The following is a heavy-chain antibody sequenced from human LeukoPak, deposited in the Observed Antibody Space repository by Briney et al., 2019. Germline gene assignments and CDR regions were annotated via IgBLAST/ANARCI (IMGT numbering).Heavy chain of an antibody. Sequence: PGGSLRLSCAASGFTFSSYWMHWVRQAPGKGLVWVSRINSDGSSTSYADSVKGRFTISRDNAKDTLYLQMNSLRAEDTAVYYCARDGTLWFGESGDFDYWGQGTLVTVSS. D-gene: IGHD3-10*01. CDR2: INSDGSST. CDR3: ARDGTLWFGESGDFDY. J-gene: IGHJ4*02. V-gene: IGHV3-74*01. CDR1: GFTFSSYW.